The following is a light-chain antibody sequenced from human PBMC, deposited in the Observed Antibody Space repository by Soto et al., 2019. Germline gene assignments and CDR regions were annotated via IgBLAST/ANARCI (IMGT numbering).Light chain of an antibody. Sequence: QSALTQPASVSGSPGQSITISCTGTSRDVGSYNLVSWYQQHPGKAPKFMIYQGSKRPSGVSNRFSGSKSGNTASLTISGLQAEDEADYYCCSYAGSRTVVFGGGTKLTVL. CDR1: SRDVGSYNL. CDR3: CSYAGSRTVV. V-gene: IGLV2-23*01. J-gene: IGLJ2*01. CDR2: QGS.